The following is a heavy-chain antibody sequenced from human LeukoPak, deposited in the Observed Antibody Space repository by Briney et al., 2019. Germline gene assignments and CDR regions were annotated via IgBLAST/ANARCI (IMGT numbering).Heavy chain of an antibody. D-gene: IGHD1/OR15-1a*01. CDR1: GFTVSSNY. V-gene: IGHV3-53*01. Sequence: PGGSLRLSCAASGFTVSSNYMSWVRQAPGKGLEWVSVIYSGGSTYYADSVKGRFTNSRDNSKNTLYLQMNSLRADDTAVYYCAREAVMPVAPVKIGTSDRPLYEYYGLDVWGQGTTVTVS. J-gene: IGHJ6*02. CDR3: AREAVMPVAPVKIGTSDRPLYEYYGLDV. CDR2: IYSGGST.